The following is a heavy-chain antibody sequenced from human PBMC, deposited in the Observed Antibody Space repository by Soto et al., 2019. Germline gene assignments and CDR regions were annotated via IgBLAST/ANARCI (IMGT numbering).Heavy chain of an antibody. Sequence: SVKVSCKASGGSFSTYAFSWVRQAPGHGLGWMGGIIPIFDSPYYAQNFQGRVTIAADRSTSTVYMELSSPTPEDTAVYYCARGAECRGYCIKKFTWLDPWGQGPLVTV. CDR3: ARGAECRGYCIKKFTWLDP. CDR1: GGSFSTYA. V-gene: IGHV1-69*06. CDR2: IIPIFDSP. J-gene: IGHJ5*02. D-gene: IGHD2-8*01.